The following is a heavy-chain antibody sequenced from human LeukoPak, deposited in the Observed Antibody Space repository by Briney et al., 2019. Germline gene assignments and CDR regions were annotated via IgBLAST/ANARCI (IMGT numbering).Heavy chain of an antibody. CDR1: GGSISSGDYY. Sequence: PSQTLSLTCTVSGGSISSGDYYWSWIRQPPGKALEWIGYIYYGGSTYYNPSLKSRVTISVDTSKNQFSLKLSSVTAADTAVYYCARVRGVTDWFDPWGQGTLVTVSS. V-gene: IGHV4-30-4*08. D-gene: IGHD2-21*02. CDR2: IYYGGST. CDR3: ARVRGVTDWFDP. J-gene: IGHJ5*02.